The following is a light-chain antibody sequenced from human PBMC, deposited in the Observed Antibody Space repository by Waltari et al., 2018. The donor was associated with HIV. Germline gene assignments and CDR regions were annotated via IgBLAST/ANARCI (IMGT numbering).Light chain of an antibody. CDR2: AAN. Sequence: QSALTQPASVSGSLGQSITISCIGTSSDIGSYHYVSLYQHHPHQAPTLSFYAANARPSGVPFRFSGSKAGNTASLTSPGLQAEDEADYYCSSYTSPSTLLFGGGTKVTVL. CDR3: SSYTSPSTLL. J-gene: IGLJ3*02. V-gene: IGLV2-14*01. CDR1: SSDIGSYHY.